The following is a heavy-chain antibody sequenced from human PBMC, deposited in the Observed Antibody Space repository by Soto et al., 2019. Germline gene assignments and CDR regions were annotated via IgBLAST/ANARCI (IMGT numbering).Heavy chain of an antibody. CDR3: ARDGRDLLLRSWFDP. V-gene: IGHV1-18*01. CDR1: GYTFTSYG. Sequence: ASVKVSCKASGYTFTSYGISWVRQAPGQGLEWMGWISAYNGNTNYAQKLRGRVTMTTDTSTSTAYMELRSLRSDDTAVYYCARDGRDLLLRSWFDPWGQGTLVTVSS. CDR2: ISAYNGNT. D-gene: IGHD3-10*01. J-gene: IGHJ5*02.